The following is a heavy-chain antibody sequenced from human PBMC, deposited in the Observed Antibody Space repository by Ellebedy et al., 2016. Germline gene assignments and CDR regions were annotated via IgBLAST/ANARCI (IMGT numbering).Heavy chain of an antibody. CDR2: INPGSDDT. V-gene: IGHV1-8*01. D-gene: IGHD3-22*01. Sequence: ASVKVSCXASGYPFTSSDMHWVRQATGQGLEWMGWINPGSDDTAYAQKFQGRVTMTSNTSISTAYMELSSLRSEDTAVYYCARGGYYHSSAYWGQGTLITVSS. CDR3: ARGGYYHSSAY. CDR1: GYPFTSSD. J-gene: IGHJ4*02.